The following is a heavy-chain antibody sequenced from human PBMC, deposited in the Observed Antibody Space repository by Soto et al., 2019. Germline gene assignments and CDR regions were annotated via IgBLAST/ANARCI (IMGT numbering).Heavy chain of an antibody. D-gene: IGHD2-15*01. J-gene: IGHJ5*02. CDR2: ISGSGGST. V-gene: IGHV3-23*01. Sequence: PGWSLRLSCAASEFTFSSYAMSWVRQAPGKGLEWVSAISGSGGSTYYADSVKGRFTISRDNSKNTLYLQMNSLRAEDTAVYYCAKTPYTYCSGVSCYSAPFDAWGQGILVTVSS. CDR3: AKTPYTYCSGVSCYSAPFDA. CDR1: EFTFSSYA.